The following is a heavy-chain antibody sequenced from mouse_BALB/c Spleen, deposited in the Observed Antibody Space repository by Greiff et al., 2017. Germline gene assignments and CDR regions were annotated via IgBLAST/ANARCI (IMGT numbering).Heavy chain of an antibody. Sequence: EVHLVESGGGLVQPGGSLRLPCATSGFTFTDYYMSWVRQPPGKALEWLGFIRNKANGYTTEYSASVKGRFTISRDNSQSILYLQMNTLRAEDSATYYCARDGNPFAYWGQGTLVTVSA. CDR2: IRNKANGYTT. J-gene: IGHJ3*01. V-gene: IGHV7-3*02. D-gene: IGHD2-1*01. CDR1: GFTFTDYY. CDR3: ARDGNPFAY.